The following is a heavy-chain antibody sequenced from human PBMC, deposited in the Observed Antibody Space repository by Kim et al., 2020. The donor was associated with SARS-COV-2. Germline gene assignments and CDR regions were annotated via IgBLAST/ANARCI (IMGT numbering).Heavy chain of an antibody. CDR2: ISGSGGST. CDR3: AKEGTYYYGSGSYPQS. D-gene: IGHD3-10*01. J-gene: IGHJ4*02. CDR1: GFTFSSYA. V-gene: IGHV3-23*01. Sequence: GGSLRLSCAASGFTFSSYAMSWVRQAPGKGLEWVSAISGSGGSTYYEDSVKGRFTISRDNSKNTLYLQMNSLRAEDTAVYYCAKEGTYYYGSGSYPQSWGQGTLVTVSS.